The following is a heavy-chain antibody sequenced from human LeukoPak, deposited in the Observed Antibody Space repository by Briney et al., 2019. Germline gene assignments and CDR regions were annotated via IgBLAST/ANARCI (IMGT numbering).Heavy chain of an antibody. D-gene: IGHD1-26*01. J-gene: IGHJ4*02. CDR2: INGSGDYI. CDR1: GFTFSSYA. CDR3: AKGSYSGPYYYFDY. V-gene: IGHV3-23*01. Sequence: GGSLRLSCTASGFTFSSYAMTWVRQAPGEGLEWVSTINGSGDYIHHADFVKGRFTISRDNSENTLYLQMDSLRAEDTAIFYCAKGSYSGPYYYFDYWGQGTLVTVSS.